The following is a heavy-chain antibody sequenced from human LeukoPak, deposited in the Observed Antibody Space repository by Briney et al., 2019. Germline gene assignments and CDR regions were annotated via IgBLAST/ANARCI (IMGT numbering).Heavy chain of an antibody. CDR3: AKEAGVDY. J-gene: IGHJ4*02. Sequence: PGGSLRLSCAASGFTFRSYAVTWVRQAPGKGLEWVSSISGSGGATYYADSVKGRFTISRDNSKSTLYLQMNSLRVEDTAVYYCAKEAGVDYWGQGTLVTVSS. CDR1: GFTFRSYA. V-gene: IGHV3-23*01. CDR2: ISGSGGAT. D-gene: IGHD3-10*01.